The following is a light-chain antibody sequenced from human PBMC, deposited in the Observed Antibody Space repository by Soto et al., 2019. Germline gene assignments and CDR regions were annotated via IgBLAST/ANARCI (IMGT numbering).Light chain of an antibody. J-gene: IGKJ4*01. Sequence: DIVLTQSPGTLSLSPGERATLSCKTSQSSGSNFLAWYQHKPGRAPRLLIYASSNRATGIPDRFTGSASGTDFTLTINRLEPEDFAVYYCQQYGNSPLTFGGGTKVDIK. V-gene: IGKV3-20*01. CDR3: QQYGNSPLT. CDR1: QSSGSNF. CDR2: ASS.